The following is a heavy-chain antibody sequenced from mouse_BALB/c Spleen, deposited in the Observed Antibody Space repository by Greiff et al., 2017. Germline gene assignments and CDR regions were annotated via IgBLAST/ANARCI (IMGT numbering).Heavy chain of an antibody. Sequence: EVKLMESGGGLVQPGGSRKLSCAASGFTFSSFGMHWVRQAPEKGLEWVAYISSGSSTIYYADTVKGRFTISRDNPKNTLFLQMTSLRSEDTAMYYCARRGPFPYAMDYWGQGTSVTVSS. V-gene: IGHV5-17*02. J-gene: IGHJ4*01. CDR1: GFTFSSFG. CDR2: ISSGSSTI. CDR3: ARRGPFPYAMDY.